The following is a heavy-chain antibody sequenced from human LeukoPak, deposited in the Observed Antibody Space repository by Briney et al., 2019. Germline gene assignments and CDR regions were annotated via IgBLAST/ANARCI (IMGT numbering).Heavy chain of an antibody. CDR2: IYYSGGT. J-gene: IGHJ6*03. Sequence: PSETLSLTCTVSGGSISSSSYYWGWIRQPPGKGLEWIGSIYYSGGTYYNPSLKSRVTISVDTSKNQFSLKLSSVTAADTAVYYCAREYRNSFYYYYYYMDVWGKGTTVTVSS. CDR1: GGSISSSSYY. CDR3: AREYRNSFYYYYYYMDV. D-gene: IGHD1-14*01. V-gene: IGHV4-39*07.